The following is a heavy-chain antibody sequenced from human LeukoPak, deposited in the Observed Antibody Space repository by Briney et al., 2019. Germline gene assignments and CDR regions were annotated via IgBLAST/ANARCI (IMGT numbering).Heavy chain of an antibody. CDR3: AKSSSGGWYLLGDAFDI. V-gene: IGHV3-30*18. D-gene: IGHD6-19*01. CDR2: ISYAGSDK. Sequence: GGSLRLSCAASGFTFSSYGMHWVRQAPGKGLEWVAVISYAGSDKYYADSVKGRFTISRDNSKNTLNLQMNSLRAEDTAVYYCAKSSSGGWYLLGDAFDIWGQGTMVTVSS. J-gene: IGHJ3*02. CDR1: GFTFSSYG.